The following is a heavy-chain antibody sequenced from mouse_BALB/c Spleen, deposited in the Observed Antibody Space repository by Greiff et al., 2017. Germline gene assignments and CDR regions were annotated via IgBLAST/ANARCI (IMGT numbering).Heavy chain of an antibody. CDR2: IDPETGGT. CDR3: ARSDRLYYFDY. Sequence: QVQLQQSGAELVRPGASVTLSCKASGYTFTDYEMHWVKQTPVHGLEWIGAIDPETGGTAYNQKFKGKATLTADKSSSTAYMELRSLTSEDSAVYFCARSDRLYYFDYWGQGTTLTVSS. CDR1: GYTFTDYE. V-gene: IGHV1-15*01. D-gene: IGHD3-2*02. J-gene: IGHJ2*01.